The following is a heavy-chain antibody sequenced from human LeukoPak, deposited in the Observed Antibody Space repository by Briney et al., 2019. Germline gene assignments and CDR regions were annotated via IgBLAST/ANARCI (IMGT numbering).Heavy chain of an antibody. J-gene: IGHJ5*02. CDR1: GFSLSTSGVGVG. CDR3: TRGQGLYNWFDP. Sequence: ESGPTLVKPTQTLTLTCTFSGFSLSTSGVGVGVGWIRQPPGKALEWRALIYWNDDKRYSPSLKSRLTITKDTSKNQVVLTMTNMDPVDTATYYCTRGQGLYNWFDPWGQGTLVTVSS. D-gene: IGHD6-19*01. CDR2: IYWNDDK. V-gene: IGHV2-5*01.